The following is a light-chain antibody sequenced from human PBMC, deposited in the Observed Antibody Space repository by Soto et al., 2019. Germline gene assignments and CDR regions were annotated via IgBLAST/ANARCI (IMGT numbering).Light chain of an antibody. CDR3: QSYDSSLSGSV. V-gene: IGLV1-40*01. CDR2: GNS. J-gene: IGLJ2*01. Sequence: QSVLTQPPSVSGAPGQRVTISCTGSSSNIGAGYDVHWYQQLPGTAPKLLIYGNSNRPSGVPDRFSGSKSGTSASLAITGLQAEDEADYYCQSYDSSLSGSVFGGGTKIPV. CDR1: SSNIGAGYD.